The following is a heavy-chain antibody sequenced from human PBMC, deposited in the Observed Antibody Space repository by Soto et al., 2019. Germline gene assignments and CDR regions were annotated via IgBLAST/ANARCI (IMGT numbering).Heavy chain of an antibody. D-gene: IGHD5-12*01. CDR1: GFTLSSYG. V-gene: IGHV3-30*18. CDR2: ISYDGSNK. CDR3: AKDGRRWLQLVY. Sequence: PSGSMRLSCAASGFTLSSYGMHWVRQAPGKGLEWVAVISYDGSNKYYADSVKGRFTISRDNSKNTLYLQMNSLRAEDTAVYYCAKDGRRWLQLVYWGQGTLVTVSS. J-gene: IGHJ4*02.